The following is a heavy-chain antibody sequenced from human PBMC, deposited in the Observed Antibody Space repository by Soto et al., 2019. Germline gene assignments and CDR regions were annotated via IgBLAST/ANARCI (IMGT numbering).Heavy chain of an antibody. V-gene: IGHV3-11*01. Sequence: PGGSLRLSCAASGFTFSDYYMSWIRQSPVKGLEWGSYFSSSGSTIYYEDSVKGRFTIARDNAKHSLYLQMNSLRADDTAVYYCARAKRESYVLTGYYTDYWGQGTLVTVCS. CDR3: ARAKRESYVLTGYYTDY. CDR2: FSSSGSTI. J-gene: IGHJ4*02. CDR1: GFTFSDYY. D-gene: IGHD3-9*01.